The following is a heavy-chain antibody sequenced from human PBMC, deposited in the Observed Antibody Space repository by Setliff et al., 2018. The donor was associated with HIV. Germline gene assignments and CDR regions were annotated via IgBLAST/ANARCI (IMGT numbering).Heavy chain of an antibody. V-gene: IGHV4-59*01. D-gene: IGHD1-1*01. CDR2: IHYSGSS. CDR1: GGSISGYY. Sequence: PSETLSLTCTVSGGSISGYYGSWVRQPPEKRLELIGFIHYSGSSDYNPSLKSRITISVDMSRSQFSLVLSSVTAADTAVYYCARFQAWQLGRRGGYYYYMDVWGKGTTVTVSS. CDR3: ARFQAWQLGRRGGYYYYMDV. J-gene: IGHJ6*03.